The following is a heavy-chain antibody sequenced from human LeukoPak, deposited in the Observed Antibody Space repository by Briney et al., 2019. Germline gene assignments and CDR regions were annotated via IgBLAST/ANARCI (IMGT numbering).Heavy chain of an antibody. CDR2: INHSGSG. CDR3: AKDYSKTSYYGSGTYYRPNWFDP. Sequence: NSSETLSLTCAVYGGSFTGYYWSWIRQPPGKGLEWIGEINHSGSGNYNPSLKSRVTISEDTSKNQFSLKLNSVTAADTAVYYCAKDYSKTSYYGSGTYYRPNWFDPWGQGTLVTVSS. V-gene: IGHV4-34*01. D-gene: IGHD3-10*01. CDR1: GGSFTGYY. J-gene: IGHJ5*02.